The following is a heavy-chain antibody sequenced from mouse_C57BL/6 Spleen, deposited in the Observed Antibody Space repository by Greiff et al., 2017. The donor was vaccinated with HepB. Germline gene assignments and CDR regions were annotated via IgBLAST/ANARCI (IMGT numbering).Heavy chain of an antibody. Sequence: VQLQQSGAELVRPGASVTLSCKASGYTFTDYEMHWVKQTPVHGLEWIGAIDPETGGTAYNQKFKGKAILTADKSSSTAYMELRSLTSEDSAVYYCTPGRGLRAWFAYWGQGTLVTVSA. CDR3: TPGRGLRAWFAY. CDR1: GYTFTDYE. J-gene: IGHJ3*01. D-gene: IGHD2-2*01. CDR2: IDPETGGT. V-gene: IGHV1-15*01.